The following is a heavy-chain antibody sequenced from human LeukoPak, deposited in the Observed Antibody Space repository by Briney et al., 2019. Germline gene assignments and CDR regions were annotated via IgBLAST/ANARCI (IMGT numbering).Heavy chain of an antibody. V-gene: IGHV3-30-3*01. Sequence: GGSLRLSCAASGFTFSSYWMSWVRQAPGKGLEWVAVISYDGSNKYYADSVKGRFTISRDNSKNTLYLQMNSLRAEDTAVYYCASPTRIAADVHGMDVWGQGTTVTVAS. J-gene: IGHJ6*02. CDR1: GFTFSSYW. CDR3: ASPTRIAADVHGMDV. CDR2: ISYDGSNK. D-gene: IGHD6-13*01.